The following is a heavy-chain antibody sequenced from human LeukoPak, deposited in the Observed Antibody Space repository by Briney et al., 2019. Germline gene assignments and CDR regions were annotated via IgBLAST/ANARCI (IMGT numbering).Heavy chain of an antibody. CDR2: ISPRGDIT. Sequence: GGSLRLSCAASGFSFRSHGMNWVRQAPGKGLEWVSGISPRGDITYYKDSVRGRFTISRDNFKNTVSLQLNSLRAEDTAVYYCAKRRHVWELPPSSDWGQGTLVTVSS. J-gene: IGHJ4*02. CDR3: AKRRHVWELPPSSD. CDR1: GFSFRSHG. V-gene: IGHV3-23*01. D-gene: IGHD1-26*01.